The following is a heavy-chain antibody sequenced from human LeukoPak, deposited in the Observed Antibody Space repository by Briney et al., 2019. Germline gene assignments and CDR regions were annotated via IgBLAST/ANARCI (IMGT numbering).Heavy chain of an antibody. J-gene: IGHJ6*02. CDR3: AKAQGSLATHPRYYGMDV. CDR1: GFTFSSYG. CDR2: ISYDGSNK. D-gene: IGHD2-15*01. Sequence: GGSLRLPCAASGFTFSSYGMHWVRQAPGKGLEWVAVISYDGSNKYYADSVKGRFTISRDNSKNTLYLQMNSLRAEDTAVYYCAKAQGSLATHPRYYGMDVWGQGTTVTVSS. V-gene: IGHV3-30*18.